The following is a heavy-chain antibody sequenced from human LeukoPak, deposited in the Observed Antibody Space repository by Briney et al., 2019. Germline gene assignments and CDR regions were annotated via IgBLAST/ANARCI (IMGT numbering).Heavy chain of an antibody. CDR1: GFTVSTNY. CDR3: ARGGEQLLAPYYYYGMDV. V-gene: IGHV3-66*02. J-gene: IGHJ6*02. Sequence: GGSLRLSCAASGFTVSTNYMSWARQAPGKGLEWVSVIYSGGSTYYTDSVKGRFTISRDNSKNTLYLQMNSLGAEDTAVYYCARGGEQLLAPYYYYGMDVWGQGTTVTVSS. D-gene: IGHD6-13*01. CDR2: IYSGGST.